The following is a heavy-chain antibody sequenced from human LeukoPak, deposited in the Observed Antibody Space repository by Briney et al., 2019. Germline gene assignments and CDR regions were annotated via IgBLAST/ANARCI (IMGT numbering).Heavy chain of an antibody. CDR1: GYTFTGYY. V-gene: IGHV1-2*02. CDR3: AREFVNVWGSYRYLGY. Sequence: ASVKVSCKASGYTFTGYYMHWVRQAPGQGLEWMGWINPNSGGTNYAQKFQGRVTMTRDTSISTAYMELSRLRSDDTAVYYCAREFVNVWGSYRYLGYWGQGTLVTVFS. J-gene: IGHJ4*02. CDR2: INPNSGGT. D-gene: IGHD3-16*02.